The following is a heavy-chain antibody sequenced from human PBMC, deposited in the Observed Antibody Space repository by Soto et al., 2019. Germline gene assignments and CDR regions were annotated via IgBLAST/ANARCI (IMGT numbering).Heavy chain of an antibody. Sequence: PEGSLYLTCVDSGGSLSSSRYYWGWIGQRQGLGLEWIGSISYSGGTSYNPSLMSRITISVDTTKNHYSLKPSSVPAADTAVYYCARHGEQLLVNDHNCFDPWGQVTLVTVS. CDR1: GGSLSSSRYY. J-gene: IGHJ5*02. V-gene: IGHV4-39*01. CDR3: ARHGEQLLVNDHNCFDP. D-gene: IGHD6-19*01. CDR2: ISYSGGT.